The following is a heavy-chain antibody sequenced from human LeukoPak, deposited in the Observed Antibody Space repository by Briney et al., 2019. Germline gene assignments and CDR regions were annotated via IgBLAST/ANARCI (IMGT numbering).Heavy chain of an antibody. V-gene: IGHV3-74*01. CDR2: INSDGSST. CDR3: ARYSSSWHAIDY. J-gene: IGHJ4*02. D-gene: IGHD6-13*01. Sequence: GGSLRLSCAASGFTFSSYWMHWVRQAPGKGLVWVSRINSDGSSTSYADSVKGRFTISRDNAKNTLSLQMNSLRADDTAVYYRARYSSSWHAIDYWGQGTLVTVSS. CDR1: GFTFSSYW.